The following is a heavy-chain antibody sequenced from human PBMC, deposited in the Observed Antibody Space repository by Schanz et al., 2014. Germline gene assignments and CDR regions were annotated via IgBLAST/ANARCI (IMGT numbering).Heavy chain of an antibody. D-gene: IGHD6-19*01. CDR1: GFAFSSYS. J-gene: IGHJ5*02. CDR2: ISSSGTTI. CDR3: ARGHHPHGITVAARGFDP. Sequence: QLVGSGGGLIQPGGSLRLSCTASGFAFSSYSMNWVRQAPGKGLEWVSYISSSGTTIYYADFVKGRFTISRDNAKNSLFLQMNSLRVEDTAVYYCARGHHPHGITVAARGFDPWGQGTLVTVSS. V-gene: IGHV3-48*01.